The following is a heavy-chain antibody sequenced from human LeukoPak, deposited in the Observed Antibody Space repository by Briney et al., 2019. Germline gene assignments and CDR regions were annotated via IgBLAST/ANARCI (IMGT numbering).Heavy chain of an antibody. CDR3: AKGWGLRFLTDAFDI. CDR2: IRYGGSNK. J-gene: IGHJ3*02. D-gene: IGHD3-3*01. V-gene: IGHV3-30*02. Sequence: PGGSLRLSCAASGFIFSSYGMHWVRQAPGKGLEWVAFIRYGGSNKYYADSVKGRFTISRDNSKNTLYLQMNSLRAEDTAVYYCAKGWGLRFLTDAFDIWGQGTMVTVSS. CDR1: GFIFSSYG.